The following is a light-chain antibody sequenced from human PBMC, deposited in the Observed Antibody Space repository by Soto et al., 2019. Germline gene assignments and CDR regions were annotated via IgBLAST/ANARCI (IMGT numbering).Light chain of an antibody. Sequence: DTVLTQSPATLSLSQGEIATLSCRASQSINRYLAWYQQKPGQAPRLLIYYASNRAAGIPARFSGSGSGTDFTLTISSLEPEDFAVYYCQQRSYGPPITFGQGTRLEIK. J-gene: IGKJ5*01. CDR3: QQRSYGPPIT. CDR2: YAS. V-gene: IGKV3-11*01. CDR1: QSINRY.